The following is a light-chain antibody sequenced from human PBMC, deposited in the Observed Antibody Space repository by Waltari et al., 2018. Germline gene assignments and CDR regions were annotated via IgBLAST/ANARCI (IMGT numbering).Light chain of an antibody. V-gene: IGKV4-1*01. J-gene: IGKJ1*01. CDR2: GAS. CDR1: QTVLYSSNNKNY. CDR3: QQYYTTPT. Sequence: DIVMTQSPDSLAVSLGERATITCKSSQTVLYSSNNKNYLAWYQQKAGQSPKLLLYGASTRESGGPDRFSGSWSGTDFTLTINSLQAEDVAVYYCQQYYTTPTFGQGTKVEIK.